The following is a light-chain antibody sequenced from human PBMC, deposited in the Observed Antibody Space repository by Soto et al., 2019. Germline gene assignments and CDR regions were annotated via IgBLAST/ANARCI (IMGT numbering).Light chain of an antibody. CDR3: QQYKSWPPIT. J-gene: IGKJ5*01. CDR1: PSVDSN. CDR2: GAS. V-gene: IGKV3-15*01. Sequence: EIGMTQSPSTLSVSPGEGATLSCRTSPSVDSNLAWYQQKPGQAPRLLIFGASTRATGTPTRFSGSGSGTEFTLTISSLQSEDFAIYYCQQYKSWPPITFGQGTRLEIK.